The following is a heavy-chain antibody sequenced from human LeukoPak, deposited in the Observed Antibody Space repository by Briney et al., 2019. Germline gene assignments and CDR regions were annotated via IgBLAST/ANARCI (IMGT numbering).Heavy chain of an antibody. V-gene: IGHV4-34*01. CDR2: INHSGST. CDR1: CGSFSGYY. J-gene: IGHJ6*03. CDR3: AREFGYCSSTSCQYAYYYYYYMDV. D-gene: IGHD2-2*03. Sequence: SETLSLTCAVYCGSFSGYYWSWIRQPPGKGLEWIGEINHSGSTNYNPSLKSRVTISVDTSKNQFSLKLSSVTAADTAVYYCAREFGYCSSTSCQYAYYYYYYMDVWGKGTTVTVSS.